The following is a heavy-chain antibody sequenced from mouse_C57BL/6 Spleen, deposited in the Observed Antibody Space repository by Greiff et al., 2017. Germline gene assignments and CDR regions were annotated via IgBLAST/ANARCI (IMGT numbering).Heavy chain of an antibody. CDR3: ADGCRLPYGYVDG. V-gene: IGHV1-62-3*01. J-gene: IGHJ1*03. Sequence: QVQLQQSGAELVKPGASVKLSCTASGYTFTSYWMHWVQQSPGRGLEWIGRIDPNSGGTKYNEKFKSKATLTVDKPSSTAYMQLSSLTSEDSAVYYAADGCRLPYGYVDGWGTGTTVTVSS. CDR1: GYTFTSYW. CDR2: IDPNSGGT. D-gene: IGHD2-2*01.